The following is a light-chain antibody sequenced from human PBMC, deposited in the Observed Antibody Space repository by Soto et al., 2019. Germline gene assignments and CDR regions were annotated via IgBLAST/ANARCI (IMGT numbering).Light chain of an antibody. Sequence: DIVMTQSPDSLAVSLGERATINCKSSQSLLYNSNNKTYLVWYQQKPGQPPKLLIYWASTRESGVPDRFSGSGSGTDFTLTISSLQAEDVAVYYGQQYYSTSYTFGQGTKLEIK. CDR2: WAS. J-gene: IGKJ2*01. CDR1: QSLLYNSNNKTY. CDR3: QQYYSTSYT. V-gene: IGKV4-1*01.